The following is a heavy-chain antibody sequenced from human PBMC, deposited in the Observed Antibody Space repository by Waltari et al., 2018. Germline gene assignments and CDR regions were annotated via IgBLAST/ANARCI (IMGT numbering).Heavy chain of an antibody. V-gene: IGHV3-30*03. CDR1: EFTFISYA. J-gene: IGHJ6*02. CDR2: ISYNERNI. Sequence: QVQLVESGGGVVQPGRSLRLSCAACEFTFISYAMPWVRQAPGKGLEWVAVISYNERNIYYVDSVKGRFTISRDNSKKTLYLQMNSLRAEDTAVYYCARDYCDRTYCHGMDVWGRGTTVTVSS. CDR3: ARDYCDRTYCHGMDV. D-gene: IGHD3-22*01.